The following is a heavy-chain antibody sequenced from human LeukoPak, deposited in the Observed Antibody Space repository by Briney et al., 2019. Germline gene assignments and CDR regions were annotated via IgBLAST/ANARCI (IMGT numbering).Heavy chain of an antibody. CDR3: ARGPRIAAAPWEDSFWNY. V-gene: IGHV3-48*01. D-gene: IGHD6-13*01. CDR2: ISSSSSTI. Sequence: PGGSLRLSCAASGFTFSSYSMNWVRQAPGKGLEWVSYISSSSSTIYYADSVKGRFTISRDNAKNSLYLQMNSLRAEDTAVYYCARGPRIAAAPWEDSFWNYWGQGTLVTVSS. CDR1: GFTFSSYS. J-gene: IGHJ4*02.